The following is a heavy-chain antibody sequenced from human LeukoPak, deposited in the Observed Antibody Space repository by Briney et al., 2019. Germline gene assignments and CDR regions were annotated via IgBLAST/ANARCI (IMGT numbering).Heavy chain of an antibody. CDR2: ISAYNGDT. CDR3: ARGRYSAYPTALDY. V-gene: IGHV1-18*01. D-gene: IGHD4/OR15-4a*01. Sequence: ASVKVSCKASGYTFTYYGVSWVRQAPGQGLEWMGWISAYNGDTDSAQKVQGRITMTTDTSTSTAYMELRSLRSDDTAVYYCARGRYSAYPTALDYWGQGTLVTVSS. J-gene: IGHJ4*02. CDR1: GYTFTYYG.